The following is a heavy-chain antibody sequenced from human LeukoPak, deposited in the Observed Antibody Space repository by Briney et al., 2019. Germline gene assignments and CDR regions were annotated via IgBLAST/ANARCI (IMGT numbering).Heavy chain of an antibody. Sequence: GGSLRLSCAASGFTVSDYYMSWIRQAPGKGLEWVSYISSSGSTIYYADSVKGRFTISRDNAKNSLYLQMNSLRAEDTAVYYCARDWYDSSGYSSGGWGQGTLVTVSS. V-gene: IGHV3-11*01. CDR2: ISSSGSTI. CDR3: ARDWYDSSGYSSGG. J-gene: IGHJ4*02. CDR1: GFTVSDYY. D-gene: IGHD3-22*01.